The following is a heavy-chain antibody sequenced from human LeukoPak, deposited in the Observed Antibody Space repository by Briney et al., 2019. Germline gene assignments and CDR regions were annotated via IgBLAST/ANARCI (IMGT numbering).Heavy chain of an antibody. Sequence: ASVKVSCKASGYTFTGYYMHWVRQAPGQGLEWMGWINPNSGGTNYAQKFQGRVTMTRDTSISPAYMELSRLRSDDTAVYYCARDREYYDYIWGTYRYFDYWGQGTLVTVSS. V-gene: IGHV1-2*02. CDR2: INPNSGGT. J-gene: IGHJ4*02. D-gene: IGHD3-16*02. CDR3: ARDREYYDYIWGTYRYFDY. CDR1: GYTFTGYY.